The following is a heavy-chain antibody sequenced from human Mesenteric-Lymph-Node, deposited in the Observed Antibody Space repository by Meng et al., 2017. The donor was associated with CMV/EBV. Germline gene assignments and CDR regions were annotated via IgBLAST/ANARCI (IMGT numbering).Heavy chain of an antibody. Sequence: GGSLRLSCAASGFIFSDYYMSWIRQAPGKGLEWVSFISTTSTIYYADSVKGRFTISRDNAKNSLYLQMNSLRAEDTAVYYCARDGTMVRDDPFYGMDVWGQGTTVTVSS. D-gene: IGHD3-10*01. CDR1: GFIFSDYY. J-gene: IGHJ6*02. CDR3: ARDGTMVRDDPFYGMDV. CDR2: ISTTSTI. V-gene: IGHV3-11*01.